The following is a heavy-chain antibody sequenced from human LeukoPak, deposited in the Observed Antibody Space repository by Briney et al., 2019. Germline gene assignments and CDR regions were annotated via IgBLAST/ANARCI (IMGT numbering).Heavy chain of an antibody. CDR1: GGSISSSSYY. D-gene: IGHD2-2*01. CDR2: IYYSGST. Sequence: SETLSLTCTVSGGSISSSSYYWGWIRQPPGKGLEWIVSIYYSGSTYYNPSLKSRVTISVDTSKNQLSLKLSSVTAADTAVYYCARRGIYCSSTSCFYYYYYMDVWGKGTTVTVSS. CDR3: ARRGIYCSSTSCFYYYYYMDV. V-gene: IGHV4-39*01. J-gene: IGHJ6*03.